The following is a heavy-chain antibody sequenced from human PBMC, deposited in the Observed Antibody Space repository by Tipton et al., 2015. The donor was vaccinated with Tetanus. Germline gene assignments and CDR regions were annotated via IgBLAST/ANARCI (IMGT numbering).Heavy chain of an antibody. Sequence: TLSLTCTVSGGSISSSTYYWGWIRQPPGKGLEWIGSIYHSGNTYYNPALKSRVTISVDTSKNQFSLKLSSVTAADTAVYYCAGQCVVPAAENDYGDNAFDSWGQGTLVTVSS. CDR2: IYHSGNT. J-gene: IGHJ4*02. V-gene: IGHV4-39*01. D-gene: IGHD2-2*01. CDR1: GGSISSSTYY. CDR3: AGQCVVPAAENDYGDNAFDS.